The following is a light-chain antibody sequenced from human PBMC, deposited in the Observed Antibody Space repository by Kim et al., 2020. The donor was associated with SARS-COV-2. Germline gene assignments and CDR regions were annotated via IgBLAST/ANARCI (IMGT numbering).Light chain of an antibody. Sequence: QSALTQPRSVSGSPGQSVTISCTGTSDDVGNYNYVSWYQQFPGKAPKLMIHDVSQRPSGVPDRFSGSKSGNTASLTISGLQAEDEADYYCSSYAGSYIRVFGGGTQLTV. CDR2: DVS. CDR3: SSYAGSYIRV. V-gene: IGLV2-11*01. J-gene: IGLJ3*02. CDR1: SDDVGNYNY.